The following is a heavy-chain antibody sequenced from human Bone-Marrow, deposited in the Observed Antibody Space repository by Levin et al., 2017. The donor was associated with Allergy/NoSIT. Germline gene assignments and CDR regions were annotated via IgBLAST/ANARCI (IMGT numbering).Heavy chain of an antibody. Sequence: GGSLRLSCSASGFTFGDYTMSWFRQAPGKGLEWVGFIRSEAYGGTTEYAASVKGSFTISSDDSKTTAYLQMNSLKSEDTAVYYWTRDPSYAYCSVKSGPRHFGYWGQGTLVTVSS. CDR1: GFTFGDYT. D-gene: IGHD2-15*01. V-gene: IGHV3-49*03. J-gene: IGHJ4*02. CDR2: IRSEAYGGTT. CDR3: TRDPSYAYCSVKSGPRHFGY.